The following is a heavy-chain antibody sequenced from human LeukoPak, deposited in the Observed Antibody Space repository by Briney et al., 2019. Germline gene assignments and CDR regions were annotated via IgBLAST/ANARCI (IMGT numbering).Heavy chain of an antibody. Sequence: GGSLRLSCAASGLTLSSNSMNWVRQAPGKGLEWVGHIKSKTDGGTTDYAAPVKGRLTISRDDSKNTLFLQMNSLKTEDTAVYYCTTLRSIATDYWGQGTLVTVSS. J-gene: IGHJ4*02. CDR3: TTLRSIATDY. D-gene: IGHD2-2*01. CDR1: GLTLSSNS. V-gene: IGHV3-15*01. CDR2: IKSKTDGGTT.